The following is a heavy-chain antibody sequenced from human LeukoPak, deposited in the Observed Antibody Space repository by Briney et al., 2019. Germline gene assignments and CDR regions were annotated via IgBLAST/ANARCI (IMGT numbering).Heavy chain of an antibody. V-gene: IGHV1-2*02. CDR3: ARGGAVYCSSTSCYPRDAFDI. Sequence: ASVKVSCKASGYTFTGYYIHWVRQAPGQGLEWMGWINLDSGGTNYAQKFQGRVTMTRDTSISTAYMELSRLRYDDTAVYYCARGGAVYCSSTSCYPRDAFDIWGQGTMVTVSS. CDR2: INLDSGGT. D-gene: IGHD2-2*01. CDR1: GYTFTGYY. J-gene: IGHJ3*02.